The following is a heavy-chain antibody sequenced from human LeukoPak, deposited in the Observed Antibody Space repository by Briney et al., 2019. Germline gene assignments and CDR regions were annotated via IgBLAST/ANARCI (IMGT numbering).Heavy chain of an antibody. V-gene: IGHV3-20*01. CDR3: ARSRGYGDSTYFDY. CDR2: INWSGGST. Sequence: PGGSLRLSCAASGFTFYDYGMSWVRHAPGKGLEWVSGINWSGGSTGYADSVKGRFTISGDNAKNSLYLQMNSLRAEDTALYHCARSRGYGDSTYFDYWGQGTLVTVSS. D-gene: IGHD4-17*01. J-gene: IGHJ4*02. CDR1: GFTFYDYG.